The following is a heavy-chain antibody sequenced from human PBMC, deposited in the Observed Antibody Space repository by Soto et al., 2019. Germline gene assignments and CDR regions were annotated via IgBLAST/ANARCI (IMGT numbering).Heavy chain of an antibody. V-gene: IGHV3-15*01. J-gene: IGHJ3*02. CDR3: STDGSKCNDDAFDI. CDR2: IKSKTDGGTT. CDR1: GFTFSNAW. Sequence: GGSLRLSCAASGFTFSNAWMSWVRQAPGKGLVWVGRIKSKTDGGTTDKAATVKDRVTITRDESKNTLNLQMNSLKTEDTALYWCSTDGSKCNDDAFDIWGQGTMVTVSS. D-gene: IGHD1-1*01.